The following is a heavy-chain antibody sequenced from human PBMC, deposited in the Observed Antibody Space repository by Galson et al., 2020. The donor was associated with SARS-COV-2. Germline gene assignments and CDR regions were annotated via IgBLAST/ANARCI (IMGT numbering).Heavy chain of an antibody. V-gene: IGHV3-33*01. CDR3: ARDGQSRGGWAFDY. J-gene: IGHJ4*02. D-gene: IGHD6-19*01. CDR1: GFTLKSHA. CDR2: IWYDGSNN. Sequence: GGSLRPSCQPSGFTLKSHAMHWVRQPPGKGLEWVAQIWYDGSNNYYVDSVKGRFTISTDNSENTLYLQRSNLRAEDTAINYCARDGQSRGGWAFDYGGQGTLVTASS.